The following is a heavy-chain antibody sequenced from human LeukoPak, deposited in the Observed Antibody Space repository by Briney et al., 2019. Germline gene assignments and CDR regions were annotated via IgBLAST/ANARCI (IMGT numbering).Heavy chain of an antibody. CDR1: GFTFSNHG. J-gene: IGHJ3*02. CDR2: ISTSSSYI. V-gene: IGHV3-21*01. CDR3: ARCLGSGSYLFDAFDI. Sequence: GGSLRLSCAASGFTFSNHGMNWVRQAPGKGLEWVSSISTSSSYIYYADSVKGRFTVSRDNAKNSLYLQMNSLRAEDTAVYYCARCLGSGSYLFDAFDIWGPGTMVTVSS. D-gene: IGHD1-26*01.